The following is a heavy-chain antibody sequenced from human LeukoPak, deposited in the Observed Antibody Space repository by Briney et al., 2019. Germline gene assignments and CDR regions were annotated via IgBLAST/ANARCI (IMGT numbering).Heavy chain of an antibody. CDR1: GFTFSTYG. Sequence: GRSLRLSCAASGFTFSTYGMHWVRQAPGKGLEWVAVIWFNGRNKYYGDSVKGRFTISRDNAKNSLYLQMNSLRAEDTAVYYCARGTRVSAVAAGVDYWGQGTLVTVSS. V-gene: IGHV3-33*08. D-gene: IGHD6-13*01. CDR3: ARGTRVSAVAAGVDY. J-gene: IGHJ4*02. CDR2: IWFNGRNK.